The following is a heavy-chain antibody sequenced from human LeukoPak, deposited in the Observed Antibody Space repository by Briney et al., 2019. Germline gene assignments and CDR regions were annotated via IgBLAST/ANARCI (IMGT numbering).Heavy chain of an antibody. V-gene: IGHV3-21*01. D-gene: IGHD1-26*01. Sequence: GGSLRLSCAASGFTFSTYTMNWVRQAPGKGLEWVSSISDSSTYIYYADSLKGRFTISRDNAKNSLYLQMNSLRADDTAVYYCARDPTSSWETAFDIWGQGTMVTVSS. CDR1: GFTFSTYT. CDR3: ARDPTSSWETAFDI. CDR2: ISDSSTYI. J-gene: IGHJ3*02.